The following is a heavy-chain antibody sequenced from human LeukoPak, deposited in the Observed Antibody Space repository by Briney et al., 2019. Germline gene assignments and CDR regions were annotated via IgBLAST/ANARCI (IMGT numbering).Heavy chain of an antibody. D-gene: IGHD1-26*01. Sequence: ASVKVSCKASGYTFTNYYVHWVRQAPGQGLEWMGIINPSGGITNYAQKFQGRVTMTTDTSTSTVYMELRSLRSDDTAVYYCAFSSYYLQGNYYYMDVWGKGTTVTVSS. V-gene: IGHV1-46*01. CDR2: INPSGGIT. CDR3: AFSSYYLQGNYYYMDV. CDR1: GYTFTNYY. J-gene: IGHJ6*03.